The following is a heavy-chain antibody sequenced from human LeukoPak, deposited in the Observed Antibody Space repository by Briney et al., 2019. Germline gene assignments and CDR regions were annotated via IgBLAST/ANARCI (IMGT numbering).Heavy chain of an antibody. D-gene: IGHD6-13*01. Sequence: GGSLRLSCAASGFTFSTYSMNWVRQAPGKGLEWVSSISSRSVYIYYADSVKGRFTISRDNAKNSLDLQMSSLRADDTAVYYCARGGSSRFDQWGQGTLVTVSS. CDR1: GFTFSTYS. V-gene: IGHV3-21*01. CDR2: ISSRSVYI. CDR3: ARGGSSRFDQ. J-gene: IGHJ4*02.